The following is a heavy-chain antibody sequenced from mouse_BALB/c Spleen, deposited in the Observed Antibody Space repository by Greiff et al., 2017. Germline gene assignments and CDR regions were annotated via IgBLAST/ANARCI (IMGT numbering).Heavy chain of an antibody. J-gene: IGHJ2*01. CDR1: GFSLTSYG. Sequence: QVQLQQSGPGLVAPSQSLSITCTVSGFSLTSYGVPWVRQPPGEGLEWLGVIWAGGSTNYNSALMSSLSISKDNSKSQVFLKMNSLQTDDTAMYYCARVYDRYDGVDYWGQGTTLTVSS. D-gene: IGHD2-14*01. CDR2: IWAGGST. V-gene: IGHV2-9*02. CDR3: ARVYDRYDGVDY.